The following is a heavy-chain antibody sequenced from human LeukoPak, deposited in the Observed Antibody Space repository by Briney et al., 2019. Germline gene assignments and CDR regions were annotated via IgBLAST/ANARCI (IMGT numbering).Heavy chain of an antibody. Sequence: PGGSLRLSCAASGFTFSSYAMSWVRQAPGKGLEWVSAISGSGGSTYYADSVKGRFTISRDNSKDTLYLQMNSLRAEDTAVYYCAKDSRQGDSSWDYWGQGTLVTVSS. V-gene: IGHV3-23*01. D-gene: IGHD6-13*01. CDR3: AKDSRQGDSSWDY. CDR2: ISGSGGST. J-gene: IGHJ4*02. CDR1: GFTFSSYA.